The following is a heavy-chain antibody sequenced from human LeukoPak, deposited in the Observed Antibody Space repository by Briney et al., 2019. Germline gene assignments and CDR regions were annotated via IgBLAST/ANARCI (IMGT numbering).Heavy chain of an antibody. Sequence: TSETLSLTCAVYGGSFSGYYWSWIRQPPGKGLEWIGEINHSGSTNYNPSLKSRVTISVDTSKNQFSLKLSSVTAADTAVYYCARVLVGRAVATQYFQHWGQGTLVTVSS. J-gene: IGHJ1*01. CDR1: GGSFSGYY. CDR2: INHSGST. V-gene: IGHV4-34*01. CDR3: ARVLVGRAVATQYFQH. D-gene: IGHD6-19*01.